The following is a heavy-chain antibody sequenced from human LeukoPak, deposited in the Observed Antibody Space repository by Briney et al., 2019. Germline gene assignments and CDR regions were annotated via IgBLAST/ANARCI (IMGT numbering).Heavy chain of an antibody. Sequence: GGSLRLSCVASGFTFSSYAMPWVRQAPGKGLEWVAVISYDGSNKYYADSVKGRFTISRDNSKNTLYLQMNSLRAEDTAVYYCARDHSGGAFDYWGQGTLVTVSS. CDR3: ARDHSGGAFDY. J-gene: IGHJ4*02. D-gene: IGHD1-14*01. V-gene: IGHV3-30*01. CDR2: ISYDGSNK. CDR1: GFTFSSYA.